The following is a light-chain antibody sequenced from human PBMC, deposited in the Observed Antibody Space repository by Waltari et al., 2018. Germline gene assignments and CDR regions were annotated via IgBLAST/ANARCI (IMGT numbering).Light chain of an antibody. CDR1: ETIYNF. Sequence: IVMTQSPGTLSASPGQRASLSCRASETIYNFLAWYQQKPGQSPRLLIPGISTRAAGVPARFTGSGSGADFTLTIDSLQSDDFALYFCQQYFNWPLTFGQGTKVEI. J-gene: IGKJ1*01. CDR3: QQYFNWPLT. V-gene: IGKV3-15*01. CDR2: GIS.